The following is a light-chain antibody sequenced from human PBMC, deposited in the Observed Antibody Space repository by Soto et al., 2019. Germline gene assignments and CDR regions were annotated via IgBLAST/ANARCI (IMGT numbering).Light chain of an antibody. Sequence: VMTQSPLSLTVTPGDTASISCRSSQSLLHTNGFKYLDWYLQKPGQSPQVMXYWGSYRASGVPDRFSGSGSGTDFTLKISAVEVEDFGVYYCMQYLQTTPTFGQGTEVDIK. J-gene: IGKJ1*01. CDR1: QSLLHTNGFKY. CDR3: MQYLQTTPT. V-gene: IGKV2-28*01. CDR2: WGS.